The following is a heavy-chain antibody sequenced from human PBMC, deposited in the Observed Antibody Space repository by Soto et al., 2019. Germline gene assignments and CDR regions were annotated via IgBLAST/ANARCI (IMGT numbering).Heavy chain of an antibody. CDR2: INSDGSST. Sequence: PGWSLRLSCASSVFTFISYWMHWVRQAPGKGLVWVSRINSDGSSTSYADSVKGRFTISRDNAKDTLYLQMNSLRAEDTAVYYCARARYSGYDYWGQGTLVTVSS. J-gene: IGHJ4*02. V-gene: IGHV3-74*01. CDR1: VFTFISYW. CDR3: ARARYSGYDY. D-gene: IGHD5-12*01.